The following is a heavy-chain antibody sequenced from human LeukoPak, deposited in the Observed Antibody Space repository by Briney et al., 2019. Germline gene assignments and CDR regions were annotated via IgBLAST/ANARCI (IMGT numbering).Heavy chain of an antibody. J-gene: IGHJ5*02. CDR3: ARVTMYYDILTGYYKPNWFDP. D-gene: IGHD3-9*01. CDR1: GFTFSSYT. V-gene: IGHV3-21*01. Sequence: GGSLRLSCAASGFTFSSYTMNWVRQAPGKGLEWVSSISASSSYIYYADSVKGRFTISRDNAKNSLYLQMNSLRAEGTAVYYCARVTMYYDILTGYYKPNWFDPWGQGTLVTVSS. CDR2: ISASSSYI.